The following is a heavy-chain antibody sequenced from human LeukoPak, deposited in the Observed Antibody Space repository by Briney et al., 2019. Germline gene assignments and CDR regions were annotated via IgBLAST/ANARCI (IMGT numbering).Heavy chain of an antibody. CDR2: IYTSGST. J-gene: IGHJ4*02. Sequence: PSETLSLTCTVSGGSFSSYYWSWIRQPAGKGLEWIGRIYTSGSTNYNPSFKSRVTTSVDMSKNQFSLRLRPVTAADTAVYYCARIFIRNGYSSYFDCWGQGTLVTVSS. D-gene: IGHD5-18*01. V-gene: IGHV4-4*07. CDR1: GGSFSSYY. CDR3: ARIFIRNGYSSYFDC.